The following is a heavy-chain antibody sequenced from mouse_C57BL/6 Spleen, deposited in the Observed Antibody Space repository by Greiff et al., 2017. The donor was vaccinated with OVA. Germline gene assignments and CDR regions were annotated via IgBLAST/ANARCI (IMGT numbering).Heavy chain of an antibody. D-gene: IGHD1-1*01. CDR3: GSSYWYFDV. CDR1: GSPVTGYC. V-gene: IGHV1-9*01. J-gene: IGHJ1*03. CDR2: ILPGSGST. Sequence: VQLQQSGAELMKPGASVQLSCKATGSPVTGYCLAWVKQRPGHLLARIGEILPGSGSTNYNEKFKGKATFTADTSSHTAYMQLSSLTTEDSAIYYCGSSYWYFDVWGTGTTVTVSS.